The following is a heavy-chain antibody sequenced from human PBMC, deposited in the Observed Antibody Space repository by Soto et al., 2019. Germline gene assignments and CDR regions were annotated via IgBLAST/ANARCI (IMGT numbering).Heavy chain of an antibody. D-gene: IGHD3-22*01. CDR3: AKDDYYYSRSGYYIFDS. Sequence: GGSLRLSCEVSGFTFSAYGMHWVRQAPGKGLEWVAAISHDGTNKNYGDSVKGRFTISRDNSKKTLYLQMNSLRPEDTALYYCAKDDYYYSRSGYYIFDSWGQGTLVTVSS. CDR1: GFTFSAYG. CDR2: ISHDGTNK. J-gene: IGHJ4*02. V-gene: IGHV3-30*18.